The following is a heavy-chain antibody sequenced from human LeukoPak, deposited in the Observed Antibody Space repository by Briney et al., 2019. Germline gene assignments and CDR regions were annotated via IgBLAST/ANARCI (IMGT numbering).Heavy chain of an antibody. CDR3: AKLDYYDTR. V-gene: IGHV3-23*01. D-gene: IGHD3-22*01. Sequence: EGSLRLSCAASGFTFSSYAMSWVRQAPGKGLEWVSSITGSTASTYYADSVKGRSTISRDNSKNTLYLQMNSLRAEDTAVYFCAKLDYYDTRWGQGTLVTVSS. J-gene: IGHJ4*02. CDR2: ITGSTAST. CDR1: GFTFSSYA.